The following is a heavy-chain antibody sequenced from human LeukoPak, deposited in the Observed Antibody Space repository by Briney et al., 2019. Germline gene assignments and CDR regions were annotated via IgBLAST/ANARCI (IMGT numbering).Heavy chain of an antibody. Sequence: GGSLRLSCGASGFTFGSYAMSWVRQAPGKGLEWVSAISGSGGSTYYADSVKGRFTISRDDSKNTLYLQMDSLRAEDTAVYYCAKSRYCSGGSCSNDAFDIWGQGTMVTVSS. CDR1: GFTFGSYA. CDR2: ISGSGGST. V-gene: IGHV3-23*01. J-gene: IGHJ3*02. D-gene: IGHD2-15*01. CDR3: AKSRYCSGGSCSNDAFDI.